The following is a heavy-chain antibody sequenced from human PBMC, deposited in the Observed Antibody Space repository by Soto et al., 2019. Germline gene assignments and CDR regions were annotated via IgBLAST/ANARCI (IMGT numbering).Heavy chain of an antibody. J-gene: IGHJ4*02. CDR3: AKSPVPAMLKGQKYYFDY. CDR2: ISGSGGST. D-gene: IGHD2-2*01. Sequence: GGSLRLSCAASGFTFSSYAMSWVRQAPGKGLEWVSAISGSGGSTYYADSVKGRFTISRDNSKNTLYLQMNSLRAEDTAVYYCAKSPVPAMLKGQKYYFDYWDQGTLVTVSS. V-gene: IGHV3-23*01. CDR1: GFTFSSYA.